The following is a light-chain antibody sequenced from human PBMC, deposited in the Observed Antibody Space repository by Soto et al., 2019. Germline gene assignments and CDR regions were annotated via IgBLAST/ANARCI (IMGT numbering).Light chain of an antibody. CDR1: LSISSW. CDR2: DAS. Sequence: DIPPPPSPSTLSASVGAGITSTCRAILSISSWMAWYQQKPGKAPKLLIYDASSLESGVPSRFSGSVSGTEFTRTISSLQPDDFASYYCQQYNSYSPGGTFGQGTRLENK. J-gene: IGKJ5*01. CDR3: QQYNSYSPGGT. V-gene: IGKV1-5*01.